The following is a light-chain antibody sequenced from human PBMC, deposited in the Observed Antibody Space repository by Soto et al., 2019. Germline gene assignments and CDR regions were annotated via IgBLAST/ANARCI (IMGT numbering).Light chain of an antibody. CDR1: QDIGNH. CDR2: AAS. Sequence: DIQMTQSPSSLSASVGDRVTITCRASQDIGNHLGWYQPKPGLAPKRLIYAASSLQSGVPSGFSGSGSATEFTLTISSLQPEDLATYFCLHFNTYVLTFGGGTKVEIK. J-gene: IGKJ4*01. V-gene: IGKV1-17*01. CDR3: LHFNTYVLT.